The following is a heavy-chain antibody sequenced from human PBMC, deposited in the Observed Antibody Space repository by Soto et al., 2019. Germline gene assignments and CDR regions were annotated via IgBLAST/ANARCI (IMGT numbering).Heavy chain of an antibody. J-gene: IGHJ4*02. Sequence: QVQLVESGGGVVQPGRSLRLSCAASGFTFSSYAMHWVRQAPGKGLEWVAVISYDGSNKYYADSVKGRFTISRDNSKNTLYLQMNSLRAEDTAVYYCARDAHSGDNPPNWGQGTLVTVSS. CDR2: ISYDGSNK. V-gene: IGHV3-30-3*01. D-gene: IGHD4-17*01. CDR3: ARDAHSGDNPPN. CDR1: GFTFSSYA.